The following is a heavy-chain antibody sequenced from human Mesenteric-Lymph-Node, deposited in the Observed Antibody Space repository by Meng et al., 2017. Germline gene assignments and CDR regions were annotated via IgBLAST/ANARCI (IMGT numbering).Heavy chain of an antibody. J-gene: IGHJ4*02. V-gene: IGHV4-59*12. D-gene: IGHD3-9*01. Sequence: SETLSLTCAVYGGSFSGYYCTWIRQPPGKALEWIGNIYYDGRTNYNPTLRSRVTIAMDTSRNQFSLKLSSVTAADTAVYYCARVAKARVILTGYYKGYFDYWGQGTLVTVSS. CDR1: GGSFSGYY. CDR3: ARVAKARVILTGYYKGYFDY. CDR2: IYYDGRT.